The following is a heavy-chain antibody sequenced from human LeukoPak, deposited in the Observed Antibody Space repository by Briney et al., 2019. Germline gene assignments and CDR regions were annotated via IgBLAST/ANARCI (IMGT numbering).Heavy chain of an antibody. CDR2: IYYSGST. CDR1: GGSISSYY. D-gene: IGHD3-22*01. CDR3: ATAHYYDSTGWFDP. Sequence: PSETLSLTCTVSGGSISSYYWSWIRQPPGKGLEWIGYIYYSGSTYYNPTLKSRVTISVDRSKNQFSLKLSSVTAADTAVYYCATAHYYDSTGWFDPWGQGTLVTVSS. J-gene: IGHJ5*02. V-gene: IGHV4-59*01.